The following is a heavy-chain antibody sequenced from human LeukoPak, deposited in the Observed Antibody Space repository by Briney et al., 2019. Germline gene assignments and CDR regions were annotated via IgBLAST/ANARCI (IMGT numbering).Heavy chain of an antibody. J-gene: IGHJ4*02. Sequence: SETLSLTCTVSGGSISSYYWSWIGQPPAREREGMVYIYYSGSTNYNNSLNSRVTISVDTTQNHHSPQMRTVTAADTTAYYCWGGLDYGGNSDYWGQGTLVTVSS. D-gene: IGHD4-23*01. CDR1: GGSISSYY. CDR2: IYYSGST. CDR3: WGGLDYGGNSDY. V-gene: IGHV4-59*12.